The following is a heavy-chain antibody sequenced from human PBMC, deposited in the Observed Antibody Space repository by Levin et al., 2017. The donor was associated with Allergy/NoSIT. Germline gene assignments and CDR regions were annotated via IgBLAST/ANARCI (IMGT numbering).Heavy chain of an antibody. CDR3: AKGPPAIYFGDATPFDY. J-gene: IGHJ4*02. V-gene: IGHV3-23*01. Sequence: GGSLRLSCAASAFTFDNYGMSWVRQAPGKGLEWVASISSSGDRTYYADSVRGRFTISRDNRKHTLYLQMKSLRVEDTATYYSAKGPPAIYFGDATPFDYWGQGTLVTVSS. D-gene: IGHD3-10*01. CDR2: ISSSGDRT. CDR1: AFTFDNYG.